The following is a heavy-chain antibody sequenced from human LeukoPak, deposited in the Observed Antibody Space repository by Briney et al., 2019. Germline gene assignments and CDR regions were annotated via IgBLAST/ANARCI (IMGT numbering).Heavy chain of an antibody. CDR3: ARPTSGQYCSSTSCALGY. CDR2: IYSGGST. D-gene: IGHD2-2*01. V-gene: IGHV3-53*01. CDR1: GFTVSSNY. J-gene: IGHJ4*02. Sequence: PGGSLRLSCAASGFTVSSNYMSWVRQAPGKGLEWVSVIYSGGSTYYADSVKGLFTISRDNSKNTLYLQMNSLRAEDTAVYYCARPTSGQYCSSTSCALGYWGQGTLVTVSS.